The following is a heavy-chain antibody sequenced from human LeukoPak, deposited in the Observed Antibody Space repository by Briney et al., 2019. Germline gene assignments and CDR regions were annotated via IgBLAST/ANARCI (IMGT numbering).Heavy chain of an antibody. D-gene: IGHD4-11*01. Sequence: PSETLSLTCTVSGGSISSSSYYWAWIRQPPGKGLEWIGSIHYSGSTYYNPSLQSRVTISIDTSKNQFSLKLSSVTAADTAVYYCARGITRDYAFDIWGQGTMVTVSS. CDR3: ARGITRDYAFDI. V-gene: IGHV4-39*07. CDR1: GGSISSSSYY. J-gene: IGHJ3*02. CDR2: IHYSGST.